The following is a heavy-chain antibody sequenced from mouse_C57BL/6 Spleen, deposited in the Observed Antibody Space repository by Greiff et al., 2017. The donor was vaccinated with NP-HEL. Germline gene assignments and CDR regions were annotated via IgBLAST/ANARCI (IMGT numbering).Heavy chain of an antibody. Sequence: QVQLQQSGAELARPGASVKLSCKASGYTFTSYGISWVKQRTGQGLEWIGEIYPRSGNTYYNEKFKGKATLTADKSSSTAYMELRSLTSEDSAVYFCAPPPTVDAMDYWGQGTSVTVSS. CDR1: GYTFTSYG. CDR3: APPPTVDAMDY. V-gene: IGHV1-81*01. J-gene: IGHJ4*01. D-gene: IGHD1-1*01. CDR2: IYPRSGNT.